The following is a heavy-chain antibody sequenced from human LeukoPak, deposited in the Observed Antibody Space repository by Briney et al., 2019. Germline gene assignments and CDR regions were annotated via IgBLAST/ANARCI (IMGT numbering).Heavy chain of an antibody. CDR3: ARGAAWHYYGMDV. Sequence: GESLKISCKGSGYSFTSYWIGWVRQMPGKGLEWMGIISPGDSDTRYSPSFQGQVTISADKSISTAYLQWSSLKASDTAMYYCARGAAWHYYGMDVWGQGSSATVSS. V-gene: IGHV5-51*01. D-gene: IGHD6-13*01. CDR2: ISPGDSDT. CDR1: GYSFTSYW. J-gene: IGHJ6*02.